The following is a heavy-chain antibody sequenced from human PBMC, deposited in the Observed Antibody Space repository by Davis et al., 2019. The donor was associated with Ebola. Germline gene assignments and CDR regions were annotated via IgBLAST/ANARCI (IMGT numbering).Heavy chain of an antibody. CDR2: ISGYNGDT. Sequence: ASVKVSCKASGYTLTSYGISWVRQAPGQGLEWMGWISGYNGDTNYVQRLQGRVTMTTDTSTNTVYMELSSLRSEDTAVYYCARETGDGGGMDVWGKGTTVTVSS. D-gene: IGHD7-27*01. CDR3: ARETGDGGGMDV. V-gene: IGHV1-18*01. J-gene: IGHJ6*04. CDR1: GYTLTSYG.